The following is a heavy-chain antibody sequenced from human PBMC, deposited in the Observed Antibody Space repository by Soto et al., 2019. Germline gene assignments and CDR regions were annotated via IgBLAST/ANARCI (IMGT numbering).Heavy chain of an antibody. J-gene: IGHJ4*02. D-gene: IGHD2-21*01. CDR1: GFTFSSYG. Sequence: QVQLVESGGGVVQPGRSLRLSCAASGFTFSSYGMHWVRQAPGKGLEWVAVISYAGSNKYYADSVKGRFTISRDNSKNTLYLQMNSLRAEDTAVYYCAKISAGYCGGDCPYCGQGTLVTVSS. V-gene: IGHV3-30*18. CDR3: AKISAGYCGGDCPY. CDR2: ISYAGSNK.